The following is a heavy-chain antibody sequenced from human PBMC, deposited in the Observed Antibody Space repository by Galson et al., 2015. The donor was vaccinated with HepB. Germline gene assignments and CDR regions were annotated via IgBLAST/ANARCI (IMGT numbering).Heavy chain of an antibody. D-gene: IGHD3-9*01. V-gene: IGHV4-39*01. J-gene: IGHJ2*01. CDR1: GGSISSSSYY. CDR3: ARTDYDILTGYYRPDWYFDL. CDR2: IYYSGST. Sequence: TLSLTCTVSGGSISSSSYYWGWIRQPPGKGLEWIGSIYYSGSTYYNPSLKSRVTISVDTSKNQFSLKLSSVTAADTAVYYCARTDYDILTGYYRPDWYFDLWGRGTLVTVSS.